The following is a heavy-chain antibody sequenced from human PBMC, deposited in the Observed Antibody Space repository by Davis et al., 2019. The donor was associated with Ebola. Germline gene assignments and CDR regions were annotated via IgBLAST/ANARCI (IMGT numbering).Heavy chain of an antibody. Sequence: GESLKISCAASGFTFSSYAMSWVRQAPGKGLEWVSAISGTGDSTYYADSVKGWFTISRDNSKNTLYLQMNSLRAEDTAVYYCAKAQGSSGWYQFDYWGQGTLVTVSS. V-gene: IGHV3-23*01. CDR3: AKAQGSSGWYQFDY. D-gene: IGHD6-19*01. CDR1: GFTFSSYA. J-gene: IGHJ4*02. CDR2: ISGTGDST.